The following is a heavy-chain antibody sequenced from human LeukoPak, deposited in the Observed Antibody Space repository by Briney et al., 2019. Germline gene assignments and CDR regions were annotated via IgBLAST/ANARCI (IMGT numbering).Heavy chain of an antibody. D-gene: IGHD6-13*01. CDR2: VSGSGSST. CDR3: ARILAAAGTDY. CDR1: GFTFSTYA. Sequence: PGGSLRLPCAASGFTFSTYAMSWVRQTPGKGLEWVSVVSGSGSSTYYADSVKGRFTISRDNSKNTVYLQMSSLRAEDTAVYYCARILAAAGTDYWGQGTLVTVSS. V-gene: IGHV3-23*01. J-gene: IGHJ4*02.